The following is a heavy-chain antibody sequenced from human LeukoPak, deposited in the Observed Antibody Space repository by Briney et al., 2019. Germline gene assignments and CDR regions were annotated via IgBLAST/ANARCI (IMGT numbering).Heavy chain of an antibody. Sequence: PSETLSLTCTVSGGSISSGSYYWSWIRQPAGKGLEWIGRIYTSGSTNYNPSLKSRVTISVDTSKNQFPLKLSSVTAADTAVYYCARDQRYCSGGSCLYYYYMDVWGKGTTVTVSS. CDR1: GGSISSGSYY. D-gene: IGHD2-15*01. CDR2: IYTSGST. CDR3: ARDQRYCSGGSCLYYYYMDV. J-gene: IGHJ6*03. V-gene: IGHV4-61*02.